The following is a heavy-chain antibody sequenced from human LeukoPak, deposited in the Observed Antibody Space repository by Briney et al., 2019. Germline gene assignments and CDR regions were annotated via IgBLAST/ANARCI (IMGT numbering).Heavy chain of an antibody. D-gene: IGHD6-19*01. CDR1: GYDSGVSCTSHS. CDR3: ARLSRFHSSGWYYRSKEADY. Sequence: GESLKISCQGSGYDSGVSCTSHSIAWVRQMPGKGLEWVGIIYPRDSTTLYSPSFQGQVTISADTSIHTAYLQWSSLKASDTAMYYCARLSRFHSSGWYYRSKEADYWGQGTLVTVSS. V-gene: IGHV5-51*01. CDR2: IYPRDSTT. J-gene: IGHJ4*02.